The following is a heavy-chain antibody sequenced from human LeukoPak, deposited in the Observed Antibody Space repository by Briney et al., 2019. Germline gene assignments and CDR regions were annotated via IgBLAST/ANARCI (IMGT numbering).Heavy chain of an antibody. J-gene: IGHJ3*02. Sequence: ASVKVSCKASGYTFTRYGMHWVRQAPGQRLEWMGWINADNGNTRYSQKFQGRVTITRDTSASTAYMELSSLRSEDTAVYYCARDHLWFGRIDAFDIWGLGTMVTVSS. CDR2: INADNGNT. D-gene: IGHD3-10*01. CDR3: ARDHLWFGRIDAFDI. CDR1: GYTFTRYG. V-gene: IGHV1-3*01.